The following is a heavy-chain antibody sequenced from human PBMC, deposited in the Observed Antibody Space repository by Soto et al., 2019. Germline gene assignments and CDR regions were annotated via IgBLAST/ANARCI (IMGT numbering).Heavy chain of an antibody. D-gene: IGHD2-21*01. J-gene: IGHJ4*02. Sequence: QVQLVESGGGVVQPGRSLRLSCAVSGFTVSTYGMHWVRQAPGKGLEWVAVISRDGGTKYYADSVKGRFTISRDNSRNTLFLEMNSLRGDYMAVYYCTCEGASGYWGQGTLGTVSS. V-gene: IGHV3-30*03. CDR1: GFTVSTYG. CDR2: ISRDGGTK. CDR3: TCEGASGY.